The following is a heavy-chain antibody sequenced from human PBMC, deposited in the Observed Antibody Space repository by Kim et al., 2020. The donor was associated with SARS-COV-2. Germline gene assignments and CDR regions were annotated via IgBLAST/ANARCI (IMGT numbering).Heavy chain of an antibody. V-gene: IGHV3-30*01. D-gene: IGHD3-22*01. CDR3: ARGFYYYDSSGPGNAFDI. Sequence: KGRFTISRDNSKNTLYLQMNSLRAEDTAVYYCARGFYYYDSSGPGNAFDIWGQGTMVTVSS. J-gene: IGHJ3*02.